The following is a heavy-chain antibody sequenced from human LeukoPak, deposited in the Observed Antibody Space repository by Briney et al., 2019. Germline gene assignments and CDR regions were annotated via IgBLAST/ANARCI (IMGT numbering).Heavy chain of an antibody. V-gene: IGHV3-21*01. CDR3: AREGAAAAPY. CDR2: ISSSSSYI. J-gene: IGHJ4*02. Sequence: GGSLRLSCAASGFTFSSYSMNWVRQAPGKGLEWVSAISSSSSYIYYADSVKGRFTISRDNARNSLYLQMNSLRAEDTAMYYCAREGAAAAPYWGQGTLVTVSS. CDR1: GFTFSSYS. D-gene: IGHD6-13*01.